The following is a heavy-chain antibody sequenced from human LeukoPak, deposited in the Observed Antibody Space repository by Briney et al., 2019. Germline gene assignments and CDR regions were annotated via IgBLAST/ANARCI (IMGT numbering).Heavy chain of an antibody. V-gene: IGHV3-64*04. J-gene: IGHJ4*02. D-gene: IGHD6-13*01. CDR3: ASQAAAGTVLATFDY. Sequence: GGSLRLSCSASGFTFSSYAMHWVRQAPGKGLEYVSAISSNGGSTYYADSVKGRFTISRDNSKNTLYLQMNSLRAEDTAVYYCASQAAAGTVLATFDYWGQGTLVTVSS. CDR2: ISSNGGST. CDR1: GFTFSSYA.